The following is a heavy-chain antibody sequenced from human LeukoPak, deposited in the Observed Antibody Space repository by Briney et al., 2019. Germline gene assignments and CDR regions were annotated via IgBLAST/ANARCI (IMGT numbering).Heavy chain of an antibody. CDR3: AKAKGGSGSYFDY. Sequence: GRSLRLTCAASGFIFGAYALHWVRQAPGKGLEWVAVISYDGSNKYYADSVKGRFTISRDNSKNTLYLQMNSLRAEDTAVYYCAKAKGGSGSYFDYWGQGTLVTVSS. J-gene: IGHJ4*02. CDR1: GFIFGAYA. V-gene: IGHV3-30*04. CDR2: ISYDGSNK. D-gene: IGHD1-26*01.